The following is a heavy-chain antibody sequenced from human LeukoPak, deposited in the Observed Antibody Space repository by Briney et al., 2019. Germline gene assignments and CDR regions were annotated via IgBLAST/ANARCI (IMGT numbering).Heavy chain of an antibody. Sequence: SETLSLTCTASGGSISSGSYYWSWIRQPAGKGLEWIVRIYTSGSTNYNPSLKSRVTISVDTSKNQFSLKLSSVAAADTAVYYCARYIWGSYPTFEDYWGQGSLVTVSS. CDR3: ARYIWGSYPTFEDY. D-gene: IGHD3-16*02. V-gene: IGHV4-61*02. J-gene: IGHJ4*02. CDR2: IYTSGST. CDR1: GGSISSGSYY.